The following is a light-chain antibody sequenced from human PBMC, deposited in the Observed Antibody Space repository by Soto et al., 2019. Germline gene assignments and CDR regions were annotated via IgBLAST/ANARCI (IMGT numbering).Light chain of an antibody. V-gene: IGLV2-14*01. Sequence: QSALTQPASVSGSPGQSITISCTGASSDVGDYNYVSWYQEHPGQVPKLIIFEVTTRPSGVSDRFSGSRSGNTSSLTISGLPAEDEADYYCLSHTGSRTLFGGGTKVTVL. J-gene: IGLJ3*02. CDR2: EVT. CDR3: LSHTGSRTL. CDR1: SSDVGDYNY.